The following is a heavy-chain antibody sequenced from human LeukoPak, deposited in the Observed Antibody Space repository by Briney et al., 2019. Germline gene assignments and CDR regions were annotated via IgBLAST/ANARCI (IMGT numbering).Heavy chain of an antibody. CDR3: SLSPSGYDPYYYYYYMDV. Sequence: ASVKVSCKTSGYTFSSYEINWVRQAAGRGLEWVGWMNPKTGKTAYARNLQERVTITRDMSTSTAYMELSSLRSEDTAVYYCSLSPSGYDPYYYYYYMDVWGKGTTVTVSS. CDR2: MNPKTGKT. V-gene: IGHV1-8*01. D-gene: IGHD5-12*01. CDR1: GYTFSSYE. J-gene: IGHJ6*03.